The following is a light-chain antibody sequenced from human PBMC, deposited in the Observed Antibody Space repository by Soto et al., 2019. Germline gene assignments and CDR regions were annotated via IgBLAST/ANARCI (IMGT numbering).Light chain of an antibody. J-gene: IGLJ2*01. CDR1: SSDVGSYNY. V-gene: IGLV2-14*01. CDR3: SSYTSSNTLV. CDR2: EVS. Sequence: QSVLTQPASVSGSPGQSITISCTGTSSDVGSYNYVSWYQQHPGKAHKLMIFEVSDRPSGVSNRFSGAKSGNTASLTSSGLQAEDEADYYCSSYTSSNTLVFGGGTQLTVL.